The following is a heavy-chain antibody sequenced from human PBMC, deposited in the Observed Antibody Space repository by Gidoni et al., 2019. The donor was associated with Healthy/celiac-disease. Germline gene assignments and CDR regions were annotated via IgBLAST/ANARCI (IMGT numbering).Heavy chain of an antibody. Sequence: EVQLLESGGGLVQPGGSLRLSCAASGFTFSSYAMSWVRQAPGKGLEWVSAISGSGGSTYYADSVKGRFTISRDNSKNTLYLQMNSLRAEDTAVYYCAKAALVNMVQGGNWASDPYYFDYWGQGTLVTVSS. CDR1: GFTFSSYA. CDR2: ISGSGGST. D-gene: IGHD3-10*01. CDR3: AKAALVNMVQGGNWASDPYYFDY. J-gene: IGHJ4*02. V-gene: IGHV3-23*01.